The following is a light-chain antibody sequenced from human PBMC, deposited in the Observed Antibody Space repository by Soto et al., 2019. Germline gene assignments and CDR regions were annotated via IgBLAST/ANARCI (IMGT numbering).Light chain of an antibody. Sequence: EIVLTQSPGTLSLSPGERATLSCRASQSVSSYLAWYQQKPGQAPRLLIYDASNRATGIPARFSGSGSGTDFTLTISSLEPEDFAVYYCQQRSNWSWTFGHGTKVDIK. V-gene: IGKV3-11*01. J-gene: IGKJ1*01. CDR3: QQRSNWSWT. CDR2: DAS. CDR1: QSVSSY.